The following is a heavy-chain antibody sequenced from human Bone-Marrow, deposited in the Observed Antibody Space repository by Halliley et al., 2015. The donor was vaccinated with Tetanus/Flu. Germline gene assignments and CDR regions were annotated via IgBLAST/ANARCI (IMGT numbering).Heavy chain of an antibody. V-gene: IGHV4-4*02. CDR3: ARRNVDAFDV. CDR2: IYNSGRT. Sequence: GLEGIGEIYNSGRTSYNPSLKSRVPIPVDKSKARFSLNLSSVAAADTAVYYCARRNVDAFDVWGQGTMVSVSS. J-gene: IGHJ3*01.